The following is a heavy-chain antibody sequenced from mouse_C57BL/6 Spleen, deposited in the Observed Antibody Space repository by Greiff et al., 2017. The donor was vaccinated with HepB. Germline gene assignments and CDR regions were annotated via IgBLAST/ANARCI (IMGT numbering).Heavy chain of an antibody. CDR1: GYTFTSYW. D-gene: IGHD2-1*01. J-gene: IGHJ4*01. CDR3: ARPIYYGNYDAMDY. V-gene: IGHV1-64*01. CDR2: IHPNSGST. Sequence: QVQLRQPGAELVKPGASVKLSCKASGYTFTSYWMHWVKQRPGQGLEWIGMIHPNSGSTNYNEKFKSKATLTVDKSSSTAYMQLSSLTSEDSAVYYCARPIYYGNYDAMDYWGQGTSVTVSS.